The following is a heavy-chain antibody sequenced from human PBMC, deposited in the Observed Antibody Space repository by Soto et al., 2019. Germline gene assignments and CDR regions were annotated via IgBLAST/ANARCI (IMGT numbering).Heavy chain of an antibody. Sequence: EVQLLESGGGLVQPGGSLRLSCAASGFTFSNYAMSWVRQAPGKGLEWVSAISGSGGNTYYADSVKGRFTISRDNSKNTLYLQMNGLRAEDTAVYYCAKRGSYDSRGYYPFEYWGQGTLVTVSS. CDR2: ISGSGGNT. CDR3: AKRGSYDSRGYYPFEY. V-gene: IGHV3-23*01. D-gene: IGHD3-22*01. CDR1: GFTFSNYA. J-gene: IGHJ4*02.